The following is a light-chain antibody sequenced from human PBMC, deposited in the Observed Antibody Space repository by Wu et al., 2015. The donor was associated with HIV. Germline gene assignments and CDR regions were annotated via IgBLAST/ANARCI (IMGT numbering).Light chain of an antibody. V-gene: IGKV3D-20*02. J-gene: IGKJ2*03. Sequence: EIVLTQSPGTLSLSPGERATLSCRASQSVSSSYLAWYQQKPGQAPRLLIYGASSRATGIPDRLSGSGSETDFTLTINSLEPEDFAVYYCQQRSNWPPMYSFGQGTKLEIK. CDR3: QQRSNWPPMYS. CDR2: GAS. CDR1: QSVSSSY.